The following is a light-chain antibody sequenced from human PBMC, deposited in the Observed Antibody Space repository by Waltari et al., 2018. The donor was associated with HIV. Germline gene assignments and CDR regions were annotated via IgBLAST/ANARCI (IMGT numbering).Light chain of an antibody. Sequence: QAGLTQPPSVSKDLRQTATLTCTGNSNNVGNQGAAWLQQHQRHPPKLLSYRNNNRPSGVSERLSASRSGNTASLTITGLQPEDEADYYCSAWDSSRSVWVFGGGTKLTVL. CDR2: RNN. CDR3: SAWDSSRSVWV. J-gene: IGLJ3*02. V-gene: IGLV10-54*01. CDR1: SNNVGNQG.